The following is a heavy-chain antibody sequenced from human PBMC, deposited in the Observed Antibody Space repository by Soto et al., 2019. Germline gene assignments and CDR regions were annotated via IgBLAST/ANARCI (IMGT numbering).Heavy chain of an antibody. Sequence: ASVKVSCKASGYTFTSYGISWVRQAPGQGLEWMGWISAYNGNTNYAQKLQGRVTMTTDTSTSTAYMELRSLRSDDTAVYYCARDHIRARILTKSAYYYGMDVWGQGTTVTVSS. CDR2: ISAYNGNT. J-gene: IGHJ6*02. CDR3: ARDHIRARILTKSAYYYGMDV. D-gene: IGHD3-9*01. CDR1: GYTFTSYG. V-gene: IGHV1-18*01.